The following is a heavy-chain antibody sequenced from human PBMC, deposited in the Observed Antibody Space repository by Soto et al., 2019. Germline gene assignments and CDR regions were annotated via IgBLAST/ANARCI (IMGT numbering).Heavy chain of an antibody. CDR2: ISAHTGSS. D-gene: IGHD3-22*01. Sequence: QVQLVQSGAEVKKPGASVKVSCKSSGYTCTSSGMSWVRQDPGQGLEWMGWISAHTGSSEYAQRFQGRVTMTTDRSTSTAYMELRSLRSDDTAVYYCARAFFYQGSASRGYSFDAFDFWGPGTLVTVSS. V-gene: IGHV1-18*01. CDR3: ARAFFYQGSASRGYSFDAFDF. CDR1: GYTCTSSG. J-gene: IGHJ3*01.